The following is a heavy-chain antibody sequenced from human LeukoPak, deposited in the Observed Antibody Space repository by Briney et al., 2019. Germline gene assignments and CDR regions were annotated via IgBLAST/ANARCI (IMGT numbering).Heavy chain of an antibody. D-gene: IGHD4/OR15-4a*01. Sequence: GGSLRLSCTVPGFTVSSNSMSWVRHAPGKGLEWVSFIYSDNTHYSDSVKGRFTISRDNSKNTLYLQMNSLRAADTAVYYCARRAGAYSHPYDYWGQGTLVTVSS. CDR3: ARRAGAYSHPYDY. V-gene: IGHV3-53*01. J-gene: IGHJ4*02. CDR2: IYSDNT. CDR1: GFTVSSNS.